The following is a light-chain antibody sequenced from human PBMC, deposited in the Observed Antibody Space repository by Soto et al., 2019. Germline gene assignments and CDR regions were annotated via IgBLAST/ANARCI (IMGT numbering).Light chain of an antibody. CDR3: QQSYSTPVT. CDR2: AAS. V-gene: IGKV1-39*01. Sequence: DIQLTQSPSFLSASVGDRVTITCRASQSISSYLNWYQQKPGKAPKLLIYAASSLQSRVPSRFSGSGSGTDFTLTISSLQPEDFATYYCQQSYSTPVTFGQGTKVDIK. CDR1: QSISSY. J-gene: IGKJ1*01.